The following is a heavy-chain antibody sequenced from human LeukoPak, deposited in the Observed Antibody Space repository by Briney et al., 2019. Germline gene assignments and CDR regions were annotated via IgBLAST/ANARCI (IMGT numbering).Heavy chain of an antibody. V-gene: IGHV1-18*01. J-gene: IGHJ3*02. D-gene: IGHD6-13*01. CDR1: GYTFASYG. CDR2: ISAYNGNT. Sequence: GASVKVSCKASGYTFASYGISWVRQAPGQGLEWMGWISAYNGNTNYAQKLQGRVTMTTDTSTSTAYMELRSLRSDDTAVYYCARDLRSSSSWYFYAFDIWGQGTMVTVSS. CDR3: ARDLRSSSSWYFYAFDI.